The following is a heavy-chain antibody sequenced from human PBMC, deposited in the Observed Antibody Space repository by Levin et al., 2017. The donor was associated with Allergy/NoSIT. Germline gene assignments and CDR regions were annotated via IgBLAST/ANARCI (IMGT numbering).Heavy chain of an antibody. V-gene: IGHV3-7*03. Sequence: HGESLKISCAASGFTFNNYWMSWLRLSPGKGLEWVANIKPDGSDKYYADSVNGRFTISRDNAKNSLYLQVISLRVEDTAVYYCARSPTYSSGSVFDYWGQGTLVTVFS. CDR1: GFTFNNYW. CDR2: IKPDGSDK. D-gene: IGHD6-19*01. CDR3: ARSPTYSSGSVFDY. J-gene: IGHJ4*02.